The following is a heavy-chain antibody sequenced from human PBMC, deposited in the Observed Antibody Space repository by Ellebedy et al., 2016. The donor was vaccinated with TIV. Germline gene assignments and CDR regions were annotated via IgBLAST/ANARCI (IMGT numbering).Heavy chain of an antibody. D-gene: IGHD1-1*01. CDR1: GGTFSSYA. CDR2: IIPMFGTA. Sequence: SVKVSXKASGGTFSSYAISWVRQAPEQGLEWMGGIIPMFGTANYAQKAQGRVTITADESTSTAYMELTSLRSDDTAVYYCARGGRTTGTIRPLDYWGQGTLVTVSS. J-gene: IGHJ4*02. V-gene: IGHV1-69*13. CDR3: ARGGRTTGTIRPLDY.